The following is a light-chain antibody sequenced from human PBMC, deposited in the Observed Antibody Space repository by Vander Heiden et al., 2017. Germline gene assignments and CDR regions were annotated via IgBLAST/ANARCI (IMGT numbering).Light chain of an antibody. CDR1: QIINNK. Sequence: DIQMTQSPTTLSAAVGDRVTITCRASQIINNKLAWFQQKPGKAPKLLMYRGTNLQSGVPSRFSGNESGTEFILTISSLQPDDFASFYCQQDDTFPYTLGQGTRLEIQ. CDR3: QQDDTFPYT. J-gene: IGKJ2*01. CDR2: RGT. V-gene: IGKV1-5*03.